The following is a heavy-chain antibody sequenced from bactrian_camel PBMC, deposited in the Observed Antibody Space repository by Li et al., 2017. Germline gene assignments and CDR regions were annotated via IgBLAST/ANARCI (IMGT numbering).Heavy chain of an antibody. Sequence: DVQLVESGGGPVNAGGSLTLSCAASGSAYISGTACLGWFRQVPGKEREGVAAIAPASGMTSYSDSVKGRFTISHVNANSSLILQMNSLKPEDTAVYYCATDFNDGRLDYDGACVNVGVLGQGTQVTVS. CDR1: GSAYISGTAC. J-gene: IGHJ4*01. CDR2: IAPASGMT. V-gene: IGHV3S59*01. D-gene: IGHD4*01.